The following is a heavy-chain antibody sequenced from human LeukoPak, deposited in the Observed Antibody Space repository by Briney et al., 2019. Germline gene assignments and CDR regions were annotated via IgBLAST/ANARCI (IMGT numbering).Heavy chain of an antibody. CDR2: TNPRSGAT. V-gene: IGHV1-46*01. Sequence: ASVKVSCKASGGTFSSYAISWVRQAPGQGLDWMGMTNPRSGATSYVPQFQGRITTTRDKATRTVYLELSSLRFEDTALYYCVRDGPEEDYWGQGTQVTVSS. CDR3: VRDGPEEDY. J-gene: IGHJ4*02. CDR1: GGTFSSYA.